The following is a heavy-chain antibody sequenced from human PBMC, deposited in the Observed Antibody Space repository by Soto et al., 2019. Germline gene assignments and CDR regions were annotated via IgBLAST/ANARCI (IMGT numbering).Heavy chain of an antibody. J-gene: IGHJ5*02. CDR3: ATRITVFGLLIPPFDP. CDR2: INHTGGT. CDR1: GGSVHGYY. Sequence: PSETLSLTCAVYGGSVHGYYWNWIRQPPGKGLEWIGDINHTGGTHYNPFLKSLVTMSVDTSKNQSSLRLSSVTAADTAIYSCATRITVFGLLIPPFDPWGQGTQVTVSS. D-gene: IGHD3-3*01. V-gene: IGHV4-34*01.